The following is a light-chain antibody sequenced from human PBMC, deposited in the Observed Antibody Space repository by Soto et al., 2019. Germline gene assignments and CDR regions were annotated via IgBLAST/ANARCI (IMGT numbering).Light chain of an antibody. CDR2: ENN. V-gene: IGLV1-51*02. Sequence: QSALTQPPSVSAAPGQKVTISCSGSSSNIGNNYVSWYQQLPGTAPKLLIYENNKRPSGIPDRFSGSKSGTSATLGITGLQTGDEADYYCGTWDSSLSAVYGFGTGTKVTVL. J-gene: IGLJ1*01. CDR3: GTWDSSLSAVYG. CDR1: SSNIGNNY.